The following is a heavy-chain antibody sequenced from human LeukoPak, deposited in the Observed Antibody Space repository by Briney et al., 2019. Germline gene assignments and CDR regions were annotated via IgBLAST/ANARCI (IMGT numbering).Heavy chain of an antibody. CDR2: INHSGST. CDR3: ATQIAADNWFDP. CDR1: GGSFSGYY. D-gene: IGHD6-6*01. V-gene: IGHV4-34*01. J-gene: IGHJ5*02. Sequence: PSETLSLTCAVYGGSFSGYYWSWIRQPPGKGLEWIGEINHSGSTNYNPSLKSRVTISVDTSKNQFSLKLSSVTAADTAVYYCATQIAADNWFDPWGQGTLVTVSS.